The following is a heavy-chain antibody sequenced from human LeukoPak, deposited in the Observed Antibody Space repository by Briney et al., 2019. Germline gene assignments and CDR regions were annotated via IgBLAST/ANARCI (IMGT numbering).Heavy chain of an antibody. CDR3: AKDQVTIFGVVITDYFDY. J-gene: IGHJ4*02. CDR1: GFTFSSYA. Sequence: GGSLRLSCAASGFTFSSYAMSWVRQAPGKGLEWVSAISGSGGSTYYADSVKGRFTISRDNSKNTLYLQMNSLRAEDTAVYYCAKDQVTIFGVVITDYFDYWGQGTPVTVSS. V-gene: IGHV3-23*01. CDR2: ISGSGGST. D-gene: IGHD3-3*01.